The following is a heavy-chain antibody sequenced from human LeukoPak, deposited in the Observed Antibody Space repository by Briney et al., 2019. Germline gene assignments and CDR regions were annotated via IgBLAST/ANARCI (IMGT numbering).Heavy chain of an antibody. J-gene: IGHJ4*02. CDR3: ARDGGGGYNQIDF. D-gene: IGHD5-24*01. Sequence: GGSLRLSCAASGFTFSNYAMHWVRQGLGKGLESIAVVSNDGIQTYYADSVKGRFTISRDNSKNTLFLQMNSLRAEDTAVYYWARDGGGGYNQIDFWGQGTVVTVSS. V-gene: IGHV3-30-3*01. CDR2: VSNDGIQT. CDR1: GFTFSNYA.